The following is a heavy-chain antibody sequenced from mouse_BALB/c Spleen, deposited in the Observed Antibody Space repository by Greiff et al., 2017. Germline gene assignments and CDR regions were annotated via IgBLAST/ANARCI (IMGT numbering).Heavy chain of an antibody. D-gene: IGHD3-3*01. J-gene: IGHJ2*01. CDR2: ISYSGST. CDR3: AREPSGTGGGYYFDY. Sequence: EVQGVESGPGLVKPSQSLSLTCTVTGYSITSDYAWNWIRQFPGNKLEWMGYISYSGSTSYNPSLKSRISITRDTSKNQFFLQLNSVTTEDTATYYCAREPSGTGGGYYFDYWGQGTTLTVSS. CDR1: GYSITSDYA. V-gene: IGHV3-2*02.